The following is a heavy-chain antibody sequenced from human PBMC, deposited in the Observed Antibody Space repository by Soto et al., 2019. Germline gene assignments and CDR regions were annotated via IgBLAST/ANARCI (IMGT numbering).Heavy chain of an antibody. Sequence: GGSLRLSCAASGFTFSNAWMSWVRQAPGKGLEWVGRIKSKTDGGTTDYAAPVKGRFTISRDDSKNTLYLQMNSLKTEDTAVYYCTTELEDCSGGSCYQEVWGQGTPVTVSS. D-gene: IGHD2-15*01. CDR3: TTELEDCSGGSCYQEV. CDR2: IKSKTDGGTT. CDR1: GFTFSNAW. V-gene: IGHV3-15*01. J-gene: IGHJ6*02.